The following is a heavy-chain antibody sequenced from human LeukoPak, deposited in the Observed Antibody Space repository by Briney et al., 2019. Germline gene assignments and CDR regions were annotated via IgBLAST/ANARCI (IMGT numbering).Heavy chain of an antibody. J-gene: IGHJ4*02. CDR3: ARELAYGYMYFDY. Sequence: SETLSLTCTVSGGSISSYYWSWIWQPPGKGLEWIGYIYYSGSTNYNPSLKGRVTISVDTSKNQFSLKLSSVTAADTAVYYCARELAYGYMYFDYWGQGTLVTVSS. V-gene: IGHV4-59*01. CDR2: IYYSGST. D-gene: IGHD5-18*01. CDR1: GGSISSYY.